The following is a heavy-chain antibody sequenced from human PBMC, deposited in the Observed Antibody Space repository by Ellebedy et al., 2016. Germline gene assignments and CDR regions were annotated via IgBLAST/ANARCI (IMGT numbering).Heavy chain of an antibody. V-gene: IGHV3-23*01. Sequence: GESLKISXSASGFTFSNYVMSWVRQAPGKGLKWVSGISRLDDSTYYADSVKGRFTISRDNPKNTLYLQMNDLRAEDTAVYYCAKDRDDDGDFVFDSWGQGILVTVSA. J-gene: IGHJ4*02. CDR3: AKDRDDDGDFVFDS. D-gene: IGHD4-17*01. CDR1: GFTFSNYV. CDR2: ISRLDDST.